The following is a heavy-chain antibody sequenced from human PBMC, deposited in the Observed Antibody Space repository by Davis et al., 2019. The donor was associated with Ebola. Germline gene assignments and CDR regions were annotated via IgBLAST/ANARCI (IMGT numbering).Heavy chain of an antibody. J-gene: IGHJ5*02. CDR2: IIPIFGTA. D-gene: IGHD6-19*01. CDR3: AREAGSGWYSWFDP. CDR1: GGTFSSYA. Sequence: AASVKVSCKASGGTFSSYAISWVRQAPGQGLEWMGGIIPIFGTANYAQKFQGRVTITRDTSASTAYMELSSLRSEDTAVYYCAREAGSGWYSWFDPWGQGTLVTVSS. V-gene: IGHV1-69*05.